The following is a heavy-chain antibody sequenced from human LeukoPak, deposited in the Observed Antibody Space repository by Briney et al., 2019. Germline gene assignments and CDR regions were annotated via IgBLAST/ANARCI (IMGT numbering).Heavy chain of an antibody. CDR2: ISSSGSTI. V-gene: IGHV3-11*01. Sequence: GGSLRLSCAASGFTFSDYYMSWIRQAPGKGLEWVSYISSSGSTIYYADSVKARFTISRDNAKNSLYLQMNSLRAEDTAVYYCARDRPRLSSSSPARSFDYWGQGTLVTVSS. D-gene: IGHD6-13*01. J-gene: IGHJ4*02. CDR1: GFTFSDYY. CDR3: ARDRPRLSSSSPARSFDY.